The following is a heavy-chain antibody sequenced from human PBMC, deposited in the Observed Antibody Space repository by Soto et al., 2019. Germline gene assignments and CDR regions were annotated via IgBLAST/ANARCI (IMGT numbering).Heavy chain of an antibody. CDR1: GGTFSSYA. J-gene: IGHJ4*02. D-gene: IGHD4-17*01. CDR2: IIPIFGTA. CDR3: AKPTFYGDYVYYFDY. Sequence: QVQLVHSGAEVKKPGSSVKVSCKASGGTFSSYAINWVRQAPGQGLEWMGGIIPIFGTANYAQKFQGRVTITADESTSTAYMELSSLRSEDTAVYYCAKPTFYGDYVYYFDYWGQGTLVTVSS. V-gene: IGHV1-69*12.